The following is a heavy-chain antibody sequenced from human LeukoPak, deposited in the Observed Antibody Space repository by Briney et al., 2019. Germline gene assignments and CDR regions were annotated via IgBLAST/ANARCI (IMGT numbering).Heavy chain of an antibody. V-gene: IGHV3-30-3*01. CDR1: AGFRFSGYA. CDR3: ARDGWIQVSRTKFDS. CDR2: ISYDGTNK. D-gene: IGHD5-18*01. Sequence: GGSLRLSCVASAGFRFSGYAMHWVRQAPGKGPEWVAEISYDGTNKNYADSVKGRFTISRDNSDDTLYLQMNSLRTDETALYYCARDGWIQVSRTKFDSWGQGTLVTVSS. J-gene: IGHJ4*02.